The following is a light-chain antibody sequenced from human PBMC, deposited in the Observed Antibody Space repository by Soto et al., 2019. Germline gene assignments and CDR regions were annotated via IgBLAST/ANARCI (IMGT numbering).Light chain of an antibody. V-gene: IGKV1-5*03. Sequence: DIQMTQSPSTLSASVGDRVTITCRASQSISSWLAWYQQKPGKAPKLLIYKASSLEGGVPSRFSGSGSGTEFTLTFSSLQPDDFATYYCQQYDSYPWTFGQGTKVEIK. CDR1: QSISSW. CDR3: QQYDSYPWT. CDR2: KAS. J-gene: IGKJ1*01.